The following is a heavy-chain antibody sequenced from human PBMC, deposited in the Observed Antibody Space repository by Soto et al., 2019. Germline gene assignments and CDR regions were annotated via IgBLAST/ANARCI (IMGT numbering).Heavy chain of an antibody. CDR1: GFTFTSYA. J-gene: IGHJ2*01. CDR3: ARFGSGSYPWYFDL. D-gene: IGHD3-10*01. Sequence: PWGSLRLSCAASGFTFTSYAMSWVRQAPGKGLEWVSVISGSGGSTYYADSVKGRFTISRDNSKNTLYLQMNSLRAEDTAVYYCARFGSGSYPWYFDLWGRGTLVTVSS. CDR2: ISGSGGST. V-gene: IGHV3-23*01.